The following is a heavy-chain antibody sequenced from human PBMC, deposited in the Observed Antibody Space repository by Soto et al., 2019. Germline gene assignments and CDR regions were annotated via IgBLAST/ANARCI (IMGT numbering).Heavy chain of an antibody. CDR2: INHSGGT. D-gene: IGHD3-22*01. V-gene: IGHV4-34*01. J-gene: IGHJ4*02. CDR3: ARGSVDTVDSSGFYEY. CDR1: GGSFSAYY. Sequence: SGTLSLTCDGYGGSFSAYYWSWIRQPPVKGLEWIGEINHSGGTSYNPSLKSRVTIYVDTSKSQFSLKLTSVTAADRAVYYCARGSVDTVDSSGFYEYWAQGTPVTVSS.